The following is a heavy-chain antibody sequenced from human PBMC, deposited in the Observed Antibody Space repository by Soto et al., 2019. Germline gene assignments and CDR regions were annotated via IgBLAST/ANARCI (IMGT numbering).Heavy chain of an antibody. D-gene: IGHD2-15*01. J-gene: IGHJ4*02. Sequence: QVQLVQSVAEVKKPGASVKVSCKASGYTFTSYYMHWVRQAPGQGLEWMGWINPSSGGTEYAQKFQDRITMARDTSISTAYMELSRLTSDDTAMYYCATLGYCSGASCYSRDGWGQGTLVTVST. CDR1: GYTFTSYY. V-gene: IGHV1-2*02. CDR2: INPSSGGT. CDR3: ATLGYCSGASCYSRDG.